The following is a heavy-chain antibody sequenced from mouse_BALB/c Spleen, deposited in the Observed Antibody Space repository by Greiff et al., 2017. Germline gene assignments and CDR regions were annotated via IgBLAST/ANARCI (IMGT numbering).Heavy chain of an antibody. CDR2: ISSGSSTI. D-gene: IGHD3-1*01. Sequence: EVKLVESGGGLVQPGGSRKLSCAASGFTFSSFGMHWVRQAPEKGLEWVAYISSGSSTIYYADTVKGRFTISRDNPKNTLFLQMTSLRSEDTAMYYCARSGGMRAMDYWGQGTSVTVSS. CDR1: GFTFSSFG. J-gene: IGHJ4*01. V-gene: IGHV5-17*02. CDR3: ARSGGMRAMDY.